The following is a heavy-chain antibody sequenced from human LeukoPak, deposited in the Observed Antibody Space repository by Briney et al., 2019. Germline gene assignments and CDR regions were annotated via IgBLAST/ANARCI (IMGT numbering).Heavy chain of an antibody. D-gene: IGHD5-24*01. CDR2: ISSSSSYI. V-gene: IGHV3-21*01. CDR1: GFTLSSYS. CDR3: ARGDGYNDAEYLQH. J-gene: IGHJ1*01. Sequence: TGGSLRLSGAVSGFTLSSYSMTWVRQAPGKGLEWVSSISSSSSYIYYADSVKGRFTISRDNAKNSLYLQMNSLRAEDTAVYYCARGDGYNDAEYLQHWGQGTLVTVS.